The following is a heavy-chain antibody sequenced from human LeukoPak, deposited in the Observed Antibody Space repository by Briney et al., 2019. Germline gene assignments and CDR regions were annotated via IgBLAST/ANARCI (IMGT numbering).Heavy chain of an antibody. CDR2: IKPNSGGT. CDR3: TTDLTGLNYMDV. J-gene: IGHJ6*03. D-gene: IGHD3-9*01. V-gene: IGHV1-2*02. CDR1: GYTFTRYY. Sequence: ASVKVSCKASGYTFTRYYMHWVRQAPGQGLEWMGWIKPNSGGTNYAQKFQGRVTMTEDTSTDTDYMELSSLRSEDTAVYYCTTDLTGLNYMDVWGKGTTVTISS.